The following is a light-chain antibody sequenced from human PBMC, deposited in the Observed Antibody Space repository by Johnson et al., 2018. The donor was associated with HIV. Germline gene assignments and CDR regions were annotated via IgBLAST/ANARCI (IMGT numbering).Light chain of an antibody. CDR2: DNN. CDR3: GTWDSSLSAGGV. V-gene: IGLV1-51*01. CDR1: SSNIGNNY. J-gene: IGLJ1*01. Sequence: QSVLTQPPSVSAAPGQKVTISCSGSSSNIGNNYVSCYQQLPGTAPKLLIYDNNKRPSGIPDRFSGSKSGTSATLGITGLQTGDEADYYCGTWDSSLSAGGVFGTGNNVTVL.